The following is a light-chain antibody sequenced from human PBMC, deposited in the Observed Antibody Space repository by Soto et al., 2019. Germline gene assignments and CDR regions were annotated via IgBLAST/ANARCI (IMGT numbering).Light chain of an antibody. J-gene: IGLJ1*01. CDR3: SSYTSSSTLV. CDR1: SSDVGGYNY. Sequence: QSVLSRPASVSGSPGQSNTISCTGTSSDVGGYNYVSWYQQHPGKAPKLMIYEVSNRPSGVSNRFSGSKSGNTASLTISGLQAEDEADYYCSSYTSSSTLVFGTGTKATVL. V-gene: IGLV2-14*01. CDR2: EVS.